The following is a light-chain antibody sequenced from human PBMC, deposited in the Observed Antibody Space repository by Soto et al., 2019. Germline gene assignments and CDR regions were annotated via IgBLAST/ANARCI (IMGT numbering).Light chain of an antibody. CDR3: AALDASLKGWV. J-gene: IGLJ3*02. V-gene: IGLV2-14*01. Sequence: QSALTQPASVSGSPGQSITISGTGTSSDVGGYEYVSWYQQHPGKAPKLMIYAVSNRPSGVSTRFSGSKSGNTASLTISGLQADDAADYYCAALDASLKGWVFGGGPKLTVL. CDR1: SSDVGGYEY. CDR2: AVS.